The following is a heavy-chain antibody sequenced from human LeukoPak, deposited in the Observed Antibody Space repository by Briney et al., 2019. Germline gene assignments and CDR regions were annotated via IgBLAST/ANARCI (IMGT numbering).Heavy chain of an antibody. CDR3: ARENSGSYREFDY. J-gene: IGHJ4*02. CDR2: IYTSGST. CDR1: VVSISSYY. V-gene: IGHV4-4*07. Sequence: PSETLSLTCTVSVVSISSYYWSWIRQPAGKGLEWIGRIYTSGSTNYNASLKSRVSMSVDTSKNQFSLKLSSVTAADTAVFYCARENSGSYREFDYWGQGTPVTVSS. D-gene: IGHD1-26*01.